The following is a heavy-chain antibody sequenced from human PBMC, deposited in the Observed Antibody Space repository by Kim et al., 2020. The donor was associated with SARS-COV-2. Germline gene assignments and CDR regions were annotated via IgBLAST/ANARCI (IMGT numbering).Heavy chain of an antibody. CDR3: ARGPQYGDYVRTDY. D-gene: IGHD4-17*01. CDR2: IWYDRSKK. J-gene: IGHJ4*02. V-gene: IGHV3-33*01. Sequence: GGSLRLSCAASGFTFSSYGMHWVRQRPGKGLEWVAVIWYDRSKKYYADSVKGRFTVSRDNSKNTLHLQMNSLRVDDTSVYYCARGPQYGDYVRTDYWCQGILVTVSS. CDR1: GFTFSSYG.